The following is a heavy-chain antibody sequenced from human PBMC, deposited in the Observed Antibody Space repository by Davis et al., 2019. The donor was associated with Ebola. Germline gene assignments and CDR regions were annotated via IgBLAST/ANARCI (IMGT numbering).Heavy chain of an antibody. CDR2: IRSKTDGGTT. Sequence: GESLKISCVVPGFTFSNYVMSWVRQAPGKGLEWVGRIRSKTDGGTTDYAAPVKGRFTISRDDSKNTLYLQMSSLRTEDTAVYYCTTVYTAPTADFWGQGTLVTVSS. J-gene: IGHJ4*02. D-gene: IGHD4-11*01. CDR3: TTVYTAPTADF. CDR1: GFTFSNYV. V-gene: IGHV3-15*01.